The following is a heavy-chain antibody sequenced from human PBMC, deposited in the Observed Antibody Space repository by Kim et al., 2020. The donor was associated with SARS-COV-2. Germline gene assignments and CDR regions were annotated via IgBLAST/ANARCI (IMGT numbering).Heavy chain of an antibody. D-gene: IGHD2-2*01. J-gene: IGHJ3*02. CDR3: ARDLVSAFDI. Sequence: SETLSLTCTVSGGSISSYYWSWIRQPPGKGLEWIGYIYYSGSTNYNPSLKSRVTISVDTSKNQFSLKLSSVTAADTAVYYCARDLVSAFDIWGQGTMVTVSS. CDR2: IYYSGST. CDR1: GGSISSYY. V-gene: IGHV4-59*01.